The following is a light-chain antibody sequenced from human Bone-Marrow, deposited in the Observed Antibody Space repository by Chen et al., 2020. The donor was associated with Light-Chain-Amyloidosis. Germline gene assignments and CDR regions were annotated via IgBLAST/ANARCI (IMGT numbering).Light chain of an antibody. CDR1: SGSIATNY. Sequence: NFMLTQPHSASESPGKTVIISCTRRSGSIATNYVQWYQQRPGSSPTTVLYEDNQRPSGVPGRFSGSGDRASHCASLTISGLKTEDEADYCCQSYHVSSQGVFGGGAKLTVL. CDR3: QSYHVSSQGV. J-gene: IGLJ3*02. V-gene: IGLV6-57*01. CDR2: EDN.